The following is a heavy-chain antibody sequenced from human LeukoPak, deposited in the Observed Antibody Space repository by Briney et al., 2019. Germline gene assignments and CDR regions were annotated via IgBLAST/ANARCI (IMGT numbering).Heavy chain of an antibody. CDR3: ARESDYGDYPDAFDI. V-gene: IGHV1-2*02. J-gene: IGHJ3*02. CDR2: INPNSGGT. D-gene: IGHD4-17*01. Sequence: GASVKVSCKAYGYIFTGYFMHWVRQAPGQGLEWMGWINPNSGGTNYAQKFQGRVSMTRDTSINTAYMELSRLRSDDTAVYYCARESDYGDYPDAFDIWGQGTMVTVSS. CDR1: GYIFTGYF.